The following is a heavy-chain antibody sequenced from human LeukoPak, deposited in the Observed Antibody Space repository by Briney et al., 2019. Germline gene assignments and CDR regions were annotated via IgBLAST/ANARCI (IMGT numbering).Heavy chain of an antibody. V-gene: IGHV3-33*01. CDR1: GFTFSSYG. D-gene: IGHD4-23*01. Sequence: GGSLRLSCAASGFTFSSYGMHWVRQAPGKGLEWVAVIWYDGSNKYYADSVKGRFTISRDNSKNTLYLQMNSLRAEDTAVYYCARSGNSALGYFDYWGQGTLVTVSS. J-gene: IGHJ4*02. CDR3: ARSGNSALGYFDY. CDR2: IWYDGSNK.